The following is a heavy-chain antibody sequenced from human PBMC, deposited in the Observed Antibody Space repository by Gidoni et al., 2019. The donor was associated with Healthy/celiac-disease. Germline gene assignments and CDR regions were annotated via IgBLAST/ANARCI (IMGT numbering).Heavy chain of an antibody. J-gene: IGHJ3*01. CDR2: INQDGSER. V-gene: IGHV3-7*01. D-gene: IGHD6-25*01. CDR3: TRVIPATDAFDV. CDR1: RFTLSRYW. Sequence: EVQLVESGGGLVQPGGSLRLSCAASRFTLSRYWMSWVRQAPGKGLEWVANINQDGSERNYVDSVKGRFTISRDNAKNSLYLQMNSLRVEDTALYYCTRVIPATDAFDVWGLGTVVAVSS.